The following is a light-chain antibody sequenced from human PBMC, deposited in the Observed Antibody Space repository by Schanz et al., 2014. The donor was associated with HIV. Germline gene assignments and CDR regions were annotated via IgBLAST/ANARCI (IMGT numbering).Light chain of an antibody. J-gene: IGLJ3*02. V-gene: IGLV2-11*01. CDR2: DVT. CDR1: SSDVGGYKY. CDR3: CSFAGTIWV. Sequence: QSALTQPRSVSGSPGQSVAISCTGTSSDVGGYKYVSWYQQHPGKAPKLMIYDVTKRPSGVPDRFSGSKSGNTASLTISGLQAEDEADYYCCSFAGTIWVFGGGTKLTVL.